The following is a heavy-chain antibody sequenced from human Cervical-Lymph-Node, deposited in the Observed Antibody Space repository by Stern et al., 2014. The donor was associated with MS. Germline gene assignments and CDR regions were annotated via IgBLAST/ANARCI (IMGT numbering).Heavy chain of an antibody. V-gene: IGHV1-69*01. CDR2: IIPIFGAT. CDR1: GGTLNTSA. J-gene: IGHJ4*02. Sequence: QLVQSGAEVKKPGSSVKVSCKASGGTLNTSALNWVRQAPGQGLEWMGGIIPIFGATNYAQKFQGRLTITADESTTTAYMELNSLMSEDTAMYYCARVRCPNGVCYPRLDYWGQGILVTVSS. D-gene: IGHD2-8*01. CDR3: ARVRCPNGVCYPRLDY.